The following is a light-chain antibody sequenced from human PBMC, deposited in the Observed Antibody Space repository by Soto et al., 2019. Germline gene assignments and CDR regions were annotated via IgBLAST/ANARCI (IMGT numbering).Light chain of an antibody. J-gene: IGKJ1*01. V-gene: IGKV3-20*01. Sequence: EIVLTQSPDTLSLSPGEEATLSCRTSESISNNYLAWYQQKAGQAPRLLIYGASGRATGIPDRFSGSGSGTDFTLTISRLEPEDFAVYYCQHYGTSPTWTFGQGTNVEVK. CDR2: GAS. CDR1: ESISNNY. CDR3: QHYGTSPTWT.